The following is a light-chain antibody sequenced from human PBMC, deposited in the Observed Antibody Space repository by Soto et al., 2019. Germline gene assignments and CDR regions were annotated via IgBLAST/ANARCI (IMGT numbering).Light chain of an antibody. CDR1: SSDVGGYNF. J-gene: IGLJ1*01. Sequence: QSALNQPPSASGSPGQSVTISCTGTSSDVGGYNFVSWYQQHPGKAPKLIIYEVTQRPSGVPDRFSGSKSGNTASLTVSGLQAEDEADYYCSSYAGSNMGVFGTGTKVTVL. V-gene: IGLV2-8*01. CDR3: SSYAGSNMGV. CDR2: EVT.